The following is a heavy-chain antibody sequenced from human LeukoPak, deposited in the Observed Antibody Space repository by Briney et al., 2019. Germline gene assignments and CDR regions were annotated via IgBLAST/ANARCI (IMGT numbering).Heavy chain of an antibody. D-gene: IGHD2-15*01. CDR2: MNPSGGNT. CDR3: ARGCSGGSCNGMDV. Sequence: ASVRVSCTASGYTFTSYDINWVRQATGLGLEWMGWMNPSGGNTGYAQKFLGRVTMTRDTSIRTAYMELSNLRSEDTAVYYCARGCSGGSCNGMDVWGQGTTVTVSS. V-gene: IGHV1-8*01. CDR1: GYTFTSYD. J-gene: IGHJ6*02.